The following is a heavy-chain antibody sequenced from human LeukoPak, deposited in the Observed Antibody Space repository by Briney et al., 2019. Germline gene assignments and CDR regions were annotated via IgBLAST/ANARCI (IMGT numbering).Heavy chain of an antibody. D-gene: IGHD4-17*01. V-gene: IGHV4-4*07. CDR3: ARASDYYLAAFDY. Sequence: SETLSLTCTVSGGSIGSFKWTWMRQFAGKGLEWIGHIHASGNTNYDPSLRSRVTMSVDSSKNEFSLKLSSVTAADTAFYYCARASDYYLAAFDYWGQGTLVTVSS. J-gene: IGHJ4*02. CDR1: GGSIGSFK. CDR2: IHASGNT.